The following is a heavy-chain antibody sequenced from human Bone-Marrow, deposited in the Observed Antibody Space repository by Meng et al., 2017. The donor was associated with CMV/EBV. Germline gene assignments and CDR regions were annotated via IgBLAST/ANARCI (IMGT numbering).Heavy chain of an antibody. Sequence: TFGSYAISWVRQAPGQGLGWMGGIIPIFGTANDAQKFQGRVTITTDESTSTAYMELSSLRSEDTAVYYCATYCSSTSCYSLRGFDYWGQGTLVTVSS. CDR1: TFGSYA. CDR2: IIPIFGTA. J-gene: IGHJ4*02. CDR3: ATYCSSTSCYSLRGFDY. V-gene: IGHV1-69*05. D-gene: IGHD2-2*02.